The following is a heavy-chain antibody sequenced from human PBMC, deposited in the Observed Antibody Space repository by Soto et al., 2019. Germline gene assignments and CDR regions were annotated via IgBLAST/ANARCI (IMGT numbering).Heavy chain of an antibody. CDR3: ARGRKYGGSGYFFEHYIDY. Sequence: SETLSLTCTVSGVSVTTENHYWSWIRQSPGKGLEWIGYVHYSGSTNYHPSLKGRVLISIDTSKRQFSLELRSVTAADTAVYFCARGRKYGGSGYFFEHYIDYWGLGTPVTVSS. CDR2: VHYSGST. CDR1: GVSVTTENHY. D-gene: IGHD3-22*01. V-gene: IGHV4-61*01. J-gene: IGHJ4*02.